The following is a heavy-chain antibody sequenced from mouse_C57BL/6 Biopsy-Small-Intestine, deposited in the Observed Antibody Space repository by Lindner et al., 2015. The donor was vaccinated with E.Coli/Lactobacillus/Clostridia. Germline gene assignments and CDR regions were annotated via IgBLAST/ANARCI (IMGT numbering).Heavy chain of an antibody. Sequence: SVKVSCKASGYTFTSNGISWVRQAPGQGLEWMGWISTNSGNTNYAQELQGRVTLTTDTSTSTAYMELRNLRSDDTAIYYCAKDVYHRIDYWGQGTLVTVSS. J-gene: IGHJ4*01. D-gene: IGHD2-1*01. CDR1: GYTFTSNG. CDR2: ISTNSGNT. V-gene: IGHV1-7*01. CDR3: AKDVYHRIDY.